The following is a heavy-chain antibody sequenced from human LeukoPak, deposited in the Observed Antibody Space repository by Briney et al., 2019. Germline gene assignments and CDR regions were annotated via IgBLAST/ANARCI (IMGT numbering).Heavy chain of an antibody. CDR2: ISSSSSTI. Sequence: GGSLRLSCAASGFTFSSYSMNWVRQAPGKGLEWVSYISSSSSTIYYADSVKGRFTISRDNSKNTLYLQMNSLRAEDTAVYYCARDGVLGYYWGQGTLVTVSS. D-gene: IGHD3-10*01. CDR3: ARDGVLGYY. V-gene: IGHV3-48*01. J-gene: IGHJ4*02. CDR1: GFTFSSYS.